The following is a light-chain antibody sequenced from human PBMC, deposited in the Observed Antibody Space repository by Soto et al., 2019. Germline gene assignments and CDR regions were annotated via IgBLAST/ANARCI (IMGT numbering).Light chain of an antibody. CDR3: QQSYTTPWT. V-gene: IGKV1-39*01. CDR1: RSIGTS. J-gene: IGKJ1*01. CDR2: TAS. Sequence: DIQMTQSPSSLSASIGDRVTITCWASRSIGTSLNWYQQKPGKAPNLLIYTASTLQSGVPSRFSGSGSGADFTLTISSLQPEDSATFYCQQSYTTPWTFGQGTKVEIK.